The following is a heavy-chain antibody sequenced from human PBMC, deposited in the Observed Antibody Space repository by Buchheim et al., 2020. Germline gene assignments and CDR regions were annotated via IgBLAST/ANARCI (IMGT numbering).Heavy chain of an antibody. J-gene: IGHJ6*02. CDR2: IKTQAEGGPT. CDR3: TTSPTRFPNYYYTMDV. CDR1: GFTFSSYA. Sequence: EVYLVESGGGLVQPGGSLRLSCAASGFTFSSYAMHWVRQAPGKGLEWVGRIKTQAEGGPTDYAGPVKGRFTLSRDDSQNTLYLQMDSLTIEDTAVYYCTTSPTRFPNYYYTMDVWGQGTT. V-gene: IGHV3-15*01.